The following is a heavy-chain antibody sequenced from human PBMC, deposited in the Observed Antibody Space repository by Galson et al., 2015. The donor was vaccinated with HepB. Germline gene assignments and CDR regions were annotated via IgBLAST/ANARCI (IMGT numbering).Heavy chain of an antibody. D-gene: IGHD4-17*01. Sequence: SLRLSCAASGFTFSSYAMSWVRQAPGKGLEWVSGISGSGGSTYYADSVKGRFTISRDNSKNTLYLQMNSLRAEDTAVYYCAKFDYGDYDGEGYWGQGTLVTVSS. J-gene: IGHJ4*02. V-gene: IGHV3-23*01. CDR1: GFTFSSYA. CDR2: ISGSGGST. CDR3: AKFDYGDYDGEGY.